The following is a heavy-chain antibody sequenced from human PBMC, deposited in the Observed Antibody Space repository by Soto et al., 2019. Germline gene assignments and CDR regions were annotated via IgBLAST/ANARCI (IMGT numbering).Heavy chain of an antibody. D-gene: IGHD6-13*01. J-gene: IGHJ4*02. V-gene: IGHV1-2*04. Sequence: GASVKVSCKASGYTFTGYYMHWVRQAPGQGLEWMGWINPNSGGTNYAQKFQGWFTMTRDTSISTAYMELSRLRSDDTAVYYCARDPLTYSSSQVAPYYFDYWGQGTLVTVSS. CDR3: ARDPLTYSSSQVAPYYFDY. CDR2: INPNSGGT. CDR1: GYTFTGYY.